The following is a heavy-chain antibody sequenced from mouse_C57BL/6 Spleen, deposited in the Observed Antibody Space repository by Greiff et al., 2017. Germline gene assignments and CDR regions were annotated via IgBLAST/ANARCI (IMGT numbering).Heavy chain of an antibody. Sequence: QVQLQQPGAELVKPGASVKLSCKASGYTFTSYWMQWVKQRPGQGLEWIGEIDPSDSYTNYNQKFKGKATLTVDTASSTAYMQLSSLTSEDSAVYYCAREGDGKDYFDYWGQGTTLTVSS. CDR1: GYTFTSYW. CDR3: AREGDGKDYFDY. J-gene: IGHJ2*01. V-gene: IGHV1-50*01. D-gene: IGHD3-3*01. CDR2: IDPSDSYT.